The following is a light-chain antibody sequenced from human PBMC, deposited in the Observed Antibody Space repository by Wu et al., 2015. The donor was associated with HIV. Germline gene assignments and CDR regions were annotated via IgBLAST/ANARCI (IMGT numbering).Light chain of an antibody. J-gene: IGKJ1*01. V-gene: IGKV3-11*01. Sequence: VLTQSPGTLSLSPGEVATLHCSVSESVSGYLAWYQQRPGQPPTLLIYGASSRAAGIPDRFSGSGSGTDFSLTIRRLEPEDFAVYYCQHRSNWPTFGQGTKVEIQ. CDR1: ESVSGY. CDR3: QHRSNWPT. CDR2: GAS.